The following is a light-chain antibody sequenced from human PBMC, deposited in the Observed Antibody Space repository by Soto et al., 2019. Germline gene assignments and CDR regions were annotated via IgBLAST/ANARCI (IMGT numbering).Light chain of an antibody. CDR3: SSYTSSSSWV. V-gene: IGLV2-14*01. CDR2: EVS. J-gene: IGLJ3*02. Sequence: QSVLTQPSSVSGSPGQSITISCTGTSSDVGGYNYVSWYQQHPGKAPKLMIYEVSNWPSGVSNRFSGSKDGNTASLTISGLQAEDEADYYCSSYTSSSSWVFGGGTKLTVL. CDR1: SSDVGGYNY.